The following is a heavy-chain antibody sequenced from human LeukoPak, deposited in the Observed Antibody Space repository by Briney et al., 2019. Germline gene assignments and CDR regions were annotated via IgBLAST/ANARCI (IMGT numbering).Heavy chain of an antibody. CDR3: ARVAGWSPIDY. J-gene: IGHJ4*02. V-gene: IGHV4-59*11. Sequence: SETLSLTCTVSGGSISSHYWSWIRQPPGKGLEWIGYIYYSGSTNDNPSLKSRVTISVDTSKNQFSLKLNSVTAADTAVYYCARVAGWSPIDYWGQGNLVTVSS. CDR2: IYYSGST. CDR1: GGSISSHY. D-gene: IGHD2-15*01.